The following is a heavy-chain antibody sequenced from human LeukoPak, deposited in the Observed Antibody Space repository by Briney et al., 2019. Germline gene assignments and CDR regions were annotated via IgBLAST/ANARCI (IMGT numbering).Heavy chain of an antibody. CDR2: ISSSSSYI. J-gene: IGHJ4*02. CDR3: ARGPDYDILADYFDY. Sequence: GGSLRLSCAASGFTFSSYSMTWVRQTPGKGLEWVSSISSSSSYIYYADSVKGRFTISRDNSKNTLFLQMNSLRPEDTAVYYCARGPDYDILADYFDYWGQGTLVTVSS. V-gene: IGHV3-21*01. CDR1: GFTFSSYS. D-gene: IGHD3-9*01.